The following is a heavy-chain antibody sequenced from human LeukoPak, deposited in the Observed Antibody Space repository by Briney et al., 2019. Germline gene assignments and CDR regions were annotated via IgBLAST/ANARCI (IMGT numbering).Heavy chain of an antibody. V-gene: IGHV1-69*06. D-gene: IGHD6-13*01. CDR1: GGTFSNYA. J-gene: IGHJ5*02. CDR2: IIPIFNTT. CDR3: ARKYSSSWYNFWDP. Sequence: SVKVSCKASGGTFSNYAISWVRQAPGQGLEWMGGIIPIFNTTNYAQKFQGRVTITADKSTGTAYMELSRLRSEDTAMYYCARKYSSSWYNFWDPWGQGTLVTVSS.